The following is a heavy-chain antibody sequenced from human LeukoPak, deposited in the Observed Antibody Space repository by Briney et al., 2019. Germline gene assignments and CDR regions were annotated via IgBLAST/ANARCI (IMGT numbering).Heavy chain of an antibody. D-gene: IGHD6-19*01. CDR3: ANAIQSSGWYRAYYYMDV. Sequence: GGSLRLSCAPSGFTFDDYAMHWVRQAPGTGLQWVSLISGDGGSTFYADSVEGRFTISRDNSKNSLYLQMNSLRTEDSALYYCANAIQSSGWYRAYYYMDVWGKGTTVTVSS. J-gene: IGHJ6*03. CDR1: GFTFDDYA. V-gene: IGHV3-43*02. CDR2: ISGDGGST.